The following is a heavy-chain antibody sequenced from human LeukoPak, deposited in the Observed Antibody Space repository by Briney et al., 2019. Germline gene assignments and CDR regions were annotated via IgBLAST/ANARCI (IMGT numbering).Heavy chain of an antibody. CDR1: GGSGSSDS. CDR3: ARRTRSFSYTYGDAYYYYMDV. Sequence: SETLSLTCTVSGGSGSSDSWSWIRQPPRQGLEWIGYISYSGSTSYNPSLKSRVTISVDPSKSQLSLTLRSVTAADTAVYYCARRTRSFSYTYGDAYYYYMDVWGKGTTVIVS. J-gene: IGHJ6*03. CDR2: ISYSGST. D-gene: IGHD5-18*01. V-gene: IGHV4-59*02.